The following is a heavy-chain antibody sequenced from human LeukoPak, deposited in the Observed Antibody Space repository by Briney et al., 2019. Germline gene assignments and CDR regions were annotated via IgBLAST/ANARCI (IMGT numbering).Heavy chain of an antibody. D-gene: IGHD3-22*01. CDR3: ARLADSSGYYSGLTFDI. CDR2: MNPNSGNT. CDR1: GYTFTSYD. V-gene: IGHV1-8*01. Sequence: ASVKVSCKASGYTFTSYDINWVRQATGQGLEWMGWMNPNSGNTGYAQKFQGRVTMARNTSISTAYMELSSLRSEDTAVYYCARLADSSGYYSGLTFDIWGQGTMVTVSS. J-gene: IGHJ3*02.